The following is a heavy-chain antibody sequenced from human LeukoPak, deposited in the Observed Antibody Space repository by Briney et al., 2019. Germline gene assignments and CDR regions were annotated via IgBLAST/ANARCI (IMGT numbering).Heavy chain of an antibody. CDR1: GYTFTSYD. Sequence: GASVKVSCKASGYTFTSYDINWVRQATGQGLEWMGWMNPNSGNTGYAQKFQGRVTMTRNTSISTAYMELSSLRSEDTAVYYCARGGDSSGWYYYYYGMDVWGQGTTLTVSS. CDR3: ARGGDSSGWYYYYYGMDV. V-gene: IGHV1-8*01. J-gene: IGHJ6*02. CDR2: MNPNSGNT. D-gene: IGHD6-19*01.